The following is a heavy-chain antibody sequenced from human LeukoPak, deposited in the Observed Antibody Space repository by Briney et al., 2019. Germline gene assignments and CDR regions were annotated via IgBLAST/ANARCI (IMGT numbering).Heavy chain of an antibody. J-gene: IGHJ4*02. CDR1: GFTFSSYG. CDR3: AREIRIAVADTH. Sequence: AGGALRLSCAASGFTFSSYGMHWVRQAPGKGLEWVAVISYDGSNKYYADSVKGRFTISRDNSKNTLYLQMNSLRAEDTAVYYCAREIRIAVADTHWGQGTLVTVSS. D-gene: IGHD6-19*01. V-gene: IGHV3-30*03. CDR2: ISYDGSNK.